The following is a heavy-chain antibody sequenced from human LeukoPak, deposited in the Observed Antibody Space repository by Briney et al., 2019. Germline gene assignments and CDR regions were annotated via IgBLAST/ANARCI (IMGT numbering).Heavy chain of an antibody. CDR1: GGTFSSYA. CDR2: IIPIFGIA. CDR3: ARDRVVRGVIVHYYYGMDV. Sequence: ASVKVSCKASGGTFSSYAISWVRQAPGQGLEWMGRIIPIFGIANYAQKFQGRVTITADKSTSTAYMELSSLRSEDTAVYYCARDRVVRGVIVHYYYGMDVWGQGTTVTVSS. V-gene: IGHV1-69*04. D-gene: IGHD3-10*01. J-gene: IGHJ6*02.